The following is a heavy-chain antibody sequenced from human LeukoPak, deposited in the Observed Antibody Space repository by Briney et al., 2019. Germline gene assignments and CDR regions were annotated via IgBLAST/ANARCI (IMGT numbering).Heavy chain of an antibody. V-gene: IGHV3-53*01. J-gene: IGHJ4*02. D-gene: IGHD6-19*01. CDR2: IYTRGNT. CDR3: ARDSSSGWYHDY. CDR1: GFTVSSNY. Sequence: PGGSPRLSCAASGFTVSSNYMSWVRQAPGKGLEWVSVIYTRGNTYYADSVKGRFTISRDNSKNTPYLQMNSLRAEDTAVYYCARDSSSGWYHDYWGQGTLVTVSS.